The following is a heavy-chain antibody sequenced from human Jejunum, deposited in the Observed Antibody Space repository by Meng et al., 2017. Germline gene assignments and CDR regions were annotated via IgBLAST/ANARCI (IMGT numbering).Heavy chain of an antibody. CDR2: IQYSGTT. CDR3: ARGNYFSSHDY. D-gene: IGHD4-11*01. V-gene: IGHV4-30-4*01. J-gene: IGHJ4*02. CDR1: GGSITSNDYY. Sequence: VQLQQSGPGLVKPSQTLSLTCTVSGGSITSNDYYCSWIRQPPGKGLEWIGFIQYSGTTYYSPSLKSRVTISTDTSQKQCSLEVSSVTAADSAVYYCARGNYFSSHDYWGQGTLVTVSS.